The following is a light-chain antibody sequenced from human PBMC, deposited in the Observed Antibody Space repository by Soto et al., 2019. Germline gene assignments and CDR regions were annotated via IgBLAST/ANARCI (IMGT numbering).Light chain of an antibody. CDR2: DAS. CDR3: QQRSNWPPEIT. Sequence: EIVLTQSPGTLSLSPGERATLSCRASQSVSNNYLAWYQQKPGQAPRLLIYDASNRATGIPARFSGSGSGTDFTLTISSLEPEDFAVYYCQQRSNWPPEITFGQGTRLGL. J-gene: IGKJ5*01. V-gene: IGKV3-11*01. CDR1: QSVSNNY.